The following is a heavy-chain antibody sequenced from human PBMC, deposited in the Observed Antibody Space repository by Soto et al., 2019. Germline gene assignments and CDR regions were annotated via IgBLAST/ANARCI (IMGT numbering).Heavy chain of an antibody. J-gene: IGHJ6*02. Sequence: SQTLSLTCAIPGDSVSSNSAAWNWIRQSPSRGLEWLGRTYYRSKWYNDYAVSVKSRITINPDTSKNQFSLQLNSVTPEDTAVYYCARDRGRQLVRYYYYGMDVWGQGTTVTV. V-gene: IGHV6-1*01. D-gene: IGHD6-6*01. CDR2: TYYRSKWYN. CDR1: GDSVSSNSAA. CDR3: ARDRGRQLVRYYYYGMDV.